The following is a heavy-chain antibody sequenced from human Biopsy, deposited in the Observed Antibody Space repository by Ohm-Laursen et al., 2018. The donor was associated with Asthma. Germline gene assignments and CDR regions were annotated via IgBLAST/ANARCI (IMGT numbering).Heavy chain of an antibody. J-gene: IGHJ6*01. CDR1: GGYIDSHDWS. CDR3: ARVRRYGDIFFGMDV. Sequence: SDTLSLTCTVSGGYIDSHDWSWCWIRQSPGKGLQWLGYAHFSGSTHYNPSLDRRIRMSVDTSKSQVSLSLTSVSAADTVVYFCARVRRYGDIFFGMDVWGQGTTVTVSS. V-gene: IGHV4-30-4*02. D-gene: IGHD4-17*01. CDR2: AHFSGST.